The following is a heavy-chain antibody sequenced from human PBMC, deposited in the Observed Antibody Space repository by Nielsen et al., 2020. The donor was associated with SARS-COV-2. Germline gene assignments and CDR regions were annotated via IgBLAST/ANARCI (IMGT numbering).Heavy chain of an antibody. Sequence: GESLKISCQGSGYSFTSYWISWVRQMPGKGLEWMGRIDPSDSYTNYSPSFQGHVTISADKSISTAYLQWSSLKASDTAMYYCARHDSSSADYWGQGTLVTVSS. V-gene: IGHV5-10-1*01. CDR3: ARHDSSSADY. J-gene: IGHJ4*02. CDR2: IDPSDSYT. D-gene: IGHD6-6*01. CDR1: GYSFTSYW.